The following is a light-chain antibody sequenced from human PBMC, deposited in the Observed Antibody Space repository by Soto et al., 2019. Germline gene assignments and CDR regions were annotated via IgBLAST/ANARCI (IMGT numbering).Light chain of an antibody. CDR3: MQATKYPPYT. Sequence: DVVMTQTPLSSPVTLGQPASFSCRSSESVLHTDGNTYLNWLQQRPGQPPRLLIYNASYRFSGVPDRFSGSGAGKDFTLKISRVEPEDVGTFYCMQATKYPPYTFGQGNKLEIE. V-gene: IGKV2-24*01. J-gene: IGKJ2*01. CDR2: NAS. CDR1: ESVLHTDGNTY.